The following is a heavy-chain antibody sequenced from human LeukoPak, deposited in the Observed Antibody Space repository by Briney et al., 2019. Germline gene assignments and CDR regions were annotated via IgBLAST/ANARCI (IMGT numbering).Heavy chain of an antibody. CDR2: ISGSGGST. V-gene: IGHV3-23*01. CDR3: AKLISVTSIFDY. J-gene: IGHJ4*02. D-gene: IGHD4-11*01. Sequence: GGSLRLSCAASGFTFSSYAMSWVRQAPGKGLEWVSAISGSGGSTYYADSVKGRFTISIDNSKNTLYLQMNSLRAEDTAVYYCAKLISVTSIFDYWGQGTLVTVTS. CDR1: GFTFSSYA.